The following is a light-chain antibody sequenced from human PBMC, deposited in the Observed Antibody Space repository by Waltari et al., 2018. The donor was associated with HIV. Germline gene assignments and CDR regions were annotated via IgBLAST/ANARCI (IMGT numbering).Light chain of an antibody. CDR3: QQYYEYPWT. CDR2: AAS. V-gene: IGKV1-8*01. Sequence: AIRMTQSPSSFSAFRGDRVTIACRASQDISSNLAWYQQKTGKAPKLLIYAASTWQSGVPSRFSGSGAGTDFTLTISCLESEDSATYYCQQYYEYPWTFGQGTKVEIK. CDR1: QDISSN. J-gene: IGKJ1*01.